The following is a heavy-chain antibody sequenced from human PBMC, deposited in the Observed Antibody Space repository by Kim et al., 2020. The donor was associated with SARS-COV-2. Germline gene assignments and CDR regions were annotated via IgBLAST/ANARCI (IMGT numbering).Heavy chain of an antibody. CDR1: GYTFTSYG. D-gene: IGHD3-22*01. CDR2: ISAYNGNT. V-gene: IGHV1-18*01. CDR3: ARIYDSSGYYWEVPGFDY. Sequence: ASVKVSCKASGYTFTSYGISWVRQAPGQGLEWMGWISAYNGNTNYAQKLQGRVTMTTDTSTSTAYMELRSLRSDDTAVYYCARIYDSSGYYWEVPGFDYWGPGTLVTVSS. J-gene: IGHJ4*02.